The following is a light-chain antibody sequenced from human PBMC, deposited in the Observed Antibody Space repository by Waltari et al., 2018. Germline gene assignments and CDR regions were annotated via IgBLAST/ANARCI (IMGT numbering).Light chain of an antibody. CDR3: QSTDNSGTYVV. CDR2: KDT. Sequence: TCSGDALPKQYSFWYQQRSGQAPVVVIYKDTERPSGIPERFSGSSSGTRVTLTISGVQAEDEADYYCQSTDNSGTYVVFGGGTKLTVL. J-gene: IGLJ2*01. CDR1: ALPKQY. V-gene: IGLV3-25*03.